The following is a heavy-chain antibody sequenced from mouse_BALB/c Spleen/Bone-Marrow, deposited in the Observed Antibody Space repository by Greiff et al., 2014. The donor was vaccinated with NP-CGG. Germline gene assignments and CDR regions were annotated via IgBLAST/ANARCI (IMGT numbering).Heavy chain of an antibody. J-gene: IGHJ2*01. CDR2: ISSNGGGT. D-gene: IGHD2-12*01. Sequence: EVLLVESGGGLVQPGGSLRLSCAASGFTFSTYCMSWVRQTPDKRLELVGTISSNGGGTYYPDSVKGRFTISRDNAKNTLYLQMNSQKSEDTAMDTGARNNYRYESYLDCWGQGTTLTVSS. V-gene: IGHV5-6-3*01. CDR1: GFTFSTYC. CDR3: ARNNYRYESYLDC.